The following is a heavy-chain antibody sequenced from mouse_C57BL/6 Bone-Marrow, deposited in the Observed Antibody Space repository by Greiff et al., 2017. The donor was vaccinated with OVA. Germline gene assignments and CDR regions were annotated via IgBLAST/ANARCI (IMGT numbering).Heavy chain of an antibody. V-gene: IGHV1-77*01. CDR2: IGPGRGST. CDR1: GYTFTDYY. Sequence: QVQLQQSGAELVKPGASVKISCKASGYTFTDYYINWVKQRPGQGLEWIGKIGPGRGSTYYNEKFQGKATLTADKSSSTAYMQLSSLKSEDSAVDFGARTPRIRGEYYAKGYWGQGPSVTGSS. J-gene: IGHJ4*01. CDR3: ARTPRIRGEYYAKGY.